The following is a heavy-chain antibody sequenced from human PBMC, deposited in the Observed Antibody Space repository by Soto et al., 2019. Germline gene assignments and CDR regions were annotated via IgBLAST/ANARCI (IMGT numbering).Heavy chain of an antibody. CDR2: ISYDGENQ. D-gene: IGHD3-10*01. V-gene: IGHV3-30*04. CDR3: VSPHSESSNAFDL. CDR1: GFSFSHYA. J-gene: IGHJ5*02. Sequence: LRLSCAASGFSFSHYAMHWVRQPPGKGLEWVALISYDGENQYFTDSVRGRFTISRDNSKTAVYLEMNNLRLDDTATYYCVSPHSESSNAFDLWGQGTLVTVSS.